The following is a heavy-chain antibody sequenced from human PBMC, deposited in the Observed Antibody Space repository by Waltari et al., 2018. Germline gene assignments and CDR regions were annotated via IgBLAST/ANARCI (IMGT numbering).Heavy chain of an antibody. D-gene: IGHD2-8*01. J-gene: IGHJ3*02. CDR3: ATKVSPLNLARAYGAFDI. CDR2: ISYDGSNK. V-gene: IGHV3-30-3*01. CDR1: GFTFSSYA. Sequence: QVQLVESGGGVVQPGRSLRLSCAASGFTFSSYAMHWVRQAPGKGLEWVAVISYDGSNKYYADSVKGRFTISRDNSKNTLYLQMNSLRAEDTAVYYCATKVSPLNLARAYGAFDIWGQGTMVTVSS.